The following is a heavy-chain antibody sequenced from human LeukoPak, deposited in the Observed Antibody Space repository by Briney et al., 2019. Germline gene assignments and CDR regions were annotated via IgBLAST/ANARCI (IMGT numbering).Heavy chain of an antibody. CDR3: ARERIRYSSSSMAY. CDR2: INPNSGGT. V-gene: IGHV1-2*02. D-gene: IGHD6-13*01. Sequence: ASVKVSCKASGYTFTGYYIHWVRQAPGQGLEWMGWINPNSGGTSYAPKFQARVTLTGDTSISTAYMELSRLRSDDTAVYYCARERIRYSSSSMAYWGQGTLVTVSS. CDR1: GYTFTGYY. J-gene: IGHJ4*02.